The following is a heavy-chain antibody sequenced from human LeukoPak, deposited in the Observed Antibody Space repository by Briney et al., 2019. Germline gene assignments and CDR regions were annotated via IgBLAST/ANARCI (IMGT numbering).Heavy chain of an antibody. D-gene: IGHD6-13*01. CDR2: INPNSGGT. Sequence: ASVKVSCKASGYTFTGYSMHWVRQAPGQGLEWMGRINPNSGGTNHAQKFQGRVTMTRDTSISTAYMELSRLRSDDTAVYYCARDGYERQLVRIDYWGQGTLVTVSS. J-gene: IGHJ4*02. CDR3: ARDGYERQLVRIDY. CDR1: GYTFTGYS. V-gene: IGHV1-2*06.